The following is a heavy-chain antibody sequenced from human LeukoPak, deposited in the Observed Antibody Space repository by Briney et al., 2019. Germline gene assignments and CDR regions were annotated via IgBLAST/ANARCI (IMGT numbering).Heavy chain of an antibody. CDR3: VKDRTGGRVAFDI. Sequence: GGSLRLSRAASGFTFSSYAMSWVRQAPGEGLEWVAVISTDGSDKYYADSLKGRFTISRDNSKNTLYLQMDSLRVEDTAVYYCVKDRTGGRVAFDIWGQGTMVTVSS. J-gene: IGHJ3*02. D-gene: IGHD1-14*01. CDR2: ISTDGSDK. V-gene: IGHV3-30*18. CDR1: GFTFSSYA.